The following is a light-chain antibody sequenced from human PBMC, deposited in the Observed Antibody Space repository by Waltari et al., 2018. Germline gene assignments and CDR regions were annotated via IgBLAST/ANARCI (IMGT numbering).Light chain of an antibody. V-gene: IGLV3-25*02. CDR2: KDI. CDR1: VPPNNF. Sequence: YDLTQPPPVSAYPGPTATITCSGPVPPNNFGFWYQQKQGQAPVMVIFKDIERPSGIPERFSGSRSGTTVTLTITGAQAEDEADYYCQSTDSSGTYVVFGGGTKLTVL. CDR3: QSTDSSGTYVV. J-gene: IGLJ2*01.